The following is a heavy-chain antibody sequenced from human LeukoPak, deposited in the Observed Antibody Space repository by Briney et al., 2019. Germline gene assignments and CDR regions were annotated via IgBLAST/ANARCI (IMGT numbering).Heavy chain of an antibody. CDR3: ARVSRGGNRDY. D-gene: IGHD4-23*01. J-gene: IGHJ4*02. Sequence: SETLSRTCTVSGGSISSSGYYWRWIRQPPGKGLEWIASIYYSGSTYYNPSINSRVTISVDTSKNQFSLKLSAVTAADTTVYYCARVSRGGNRDYWGQGTLVTVST. CDR2: IYYSGST. V-gene: IGHV4-39*01. CDR1: GGSISSSGYY.